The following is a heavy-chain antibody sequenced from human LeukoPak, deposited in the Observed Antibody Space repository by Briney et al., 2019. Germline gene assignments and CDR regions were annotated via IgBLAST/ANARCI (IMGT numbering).Heavy chain of an antibody. CDR1: GFTFSDYY. D-gene: IGHD2/OR15-2a*01. CDR3: AREVVIVPDYFYYGLDV. V-gene: IGHV3-11*01. Sequence: GGSLRLSCAASGFTFSDYYMTWIRQAPGKGLEWVSFIRSSGDSLYYADSVRGRFTISRDNAKNSLYLQMNSLRAEDTAVYYCAREVVIVPDYFYYGLDVWGQGTTVTVSS. J-gene: IGHJ6*02. CDR2: IRSSGDSL.